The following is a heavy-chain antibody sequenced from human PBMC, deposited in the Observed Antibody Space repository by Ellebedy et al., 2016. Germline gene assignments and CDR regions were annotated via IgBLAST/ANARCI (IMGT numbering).Heavy chain of an antibody. D-gene: IGHD6-19*01. CDR2: INPSGGST. V-gene: IGHV1-46*01. Sequence: ASVKVSXXASGYTFTSYYMHWVRQAPGQGLEWMGIINPSGGSTSYAQKFQGRVTMTRDTSTSTVYMELSSLRSEDTAVYYCARHEVATIIAVAGGVDYWGQGTLVTVSS. CDR1: GYTFTSYY. J-gene: IGHJ4*02. CDR3: ARHEVATIIAVAGGVDY.